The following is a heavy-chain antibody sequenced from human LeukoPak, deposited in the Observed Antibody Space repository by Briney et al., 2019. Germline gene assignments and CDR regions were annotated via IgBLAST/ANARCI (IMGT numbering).Heavy chain of an antibody. Sequence: QPGGSLRLSCVASGFTFTKCAMSWIRQAPGKGLEWVAIITATGDTAYYADSVKGRFTISRDNSRNTVCMQMDSLRAEDTAIYYCAGDRNSDWYSPLDYWGQGSQVTVSP. CDR2: ITATGDTA. D-gene: IGHD6-19*01. CDR1: GFTFTKCA. CDR3: AGDRNSDWYSPLDY. V-gene: IGHV3-23*01. J-gene: IGHJ4*02.